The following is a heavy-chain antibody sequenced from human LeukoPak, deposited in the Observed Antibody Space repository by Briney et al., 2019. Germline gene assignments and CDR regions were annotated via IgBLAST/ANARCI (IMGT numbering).Heavy chain of an antibody. CDR1: GHTFSGHY. CDR3: AREVTAVAVNWFDP. J-gene: IGHJ5*02. CDR2: INPNSGGT. Sequence: ASVKVSCKASGHTFSGHYLHRVRQAPGQGLEWMGWINPNSGGTNYAQKFQGRVTMSRDTSISTAYMELSRLRSDDTAVYYCAREVTAVAVNWFDPWGQGTLVTVSS. V-gene: IGHV1-2*02. D-gene: IGHD6-19*01.